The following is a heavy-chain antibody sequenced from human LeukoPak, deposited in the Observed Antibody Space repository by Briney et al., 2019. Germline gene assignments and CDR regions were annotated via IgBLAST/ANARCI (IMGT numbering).Heavy chain of an antibody. Sequence: ASVTVSCKASGGTFSSYAISWVRQAPGQGLEWMGRIIPILGIANYAQKFQGRVTITADKSTSTAYMELSSLRSEDTAVYYCARTDTAMVNSDYWGQGTLVTVSS. J-gene: IGHJ4*02. CDR3: ARTDTAMVNSDY. CDR2: IIPILGIA. D-gene: IGHD5-18*01. V-gene: IGHV1-69*04. CDR1: GGTFSSYA.